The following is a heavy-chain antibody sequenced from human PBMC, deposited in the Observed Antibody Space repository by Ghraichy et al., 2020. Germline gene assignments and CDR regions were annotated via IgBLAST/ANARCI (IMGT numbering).Heavy chain of an antibody. J-gene: IGHJ4*02. CDR3: ASSGWYDEGDY. Sequence: GESLNISCAASGFTFSDYYMSWIRQAPGKGLEWVSYISSSGSTIYYADSVKGRFTISRDNAKNSLYLQMNSLRAEDTAVYYCASSGWYDEGDYWGQGTLVTVSS. D-gene: IGHD6-19*01. V-gene: IGHV3-11*01. CDR1: GFTFSDYY. CDR2: ISSSGSTI.